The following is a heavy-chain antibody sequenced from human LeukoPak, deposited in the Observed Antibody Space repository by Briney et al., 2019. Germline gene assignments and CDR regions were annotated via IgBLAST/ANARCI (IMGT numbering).Heavy chain of an antibody. CDR1: GFTFSSYG. CDR3: ARDYGDYYWYYYGMDV. D-gene: IGHD4-17*01. CDR2: IWYDGSNK. V-gene: IGHV3-30*19. J-gene: IGHJ6*02. Sequence: GGSLRLSCAASGFTFSSYGMHWVRQAPGKGLEWVAVIWYDGSNKYYADSVKGRFTISRDNSKNTLYLQMNSLRAEDTAVYYCARDYGDYYWYYYGMDVWGQGTTVTVSS.